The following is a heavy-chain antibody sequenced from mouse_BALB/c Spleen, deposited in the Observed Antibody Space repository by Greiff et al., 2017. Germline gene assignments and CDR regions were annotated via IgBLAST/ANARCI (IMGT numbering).Heavy chain of an antibody. V-gene: IGHV1S81*02. Sequence: QVQLKQPGAELVKPGASVKLSCKASGYTFTSYWMHWVKQRPGQGLEWIGEINPSNGRTNYNEKFKSKATLTVDKSSSTAYMQLSSLTSEDSAVYYCASPNSGFAYWGQGTLVTVSA. CDR2: INPSNGRT. CDR3: ASPNSGFAY. J-gene: IGHJ3*01. CDR1: GYTFTSYW.